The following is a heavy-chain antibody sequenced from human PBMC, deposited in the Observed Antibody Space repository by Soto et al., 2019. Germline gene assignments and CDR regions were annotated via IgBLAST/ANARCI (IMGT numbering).Heavy chain of an antibody. D-gene: IGHD3-10*01. CDR1: GFTFSSYG. V-gene: IGHV3-33*01. Sequence: GGSLRLSCAASGFTFSSYGMRWVRQAPGKGLEWVAVIWYDGSNKYYADSVKGRFTISRDNSKNTLYLQMNSLRAEDTAVYYCARERRSLWFGELDNWFDPWGQGTLVTVSS. CDR3: ARERRSLWFGELDNWFDP. CDR2: IWYDGSNK. J-gene: IGHJ5*02.